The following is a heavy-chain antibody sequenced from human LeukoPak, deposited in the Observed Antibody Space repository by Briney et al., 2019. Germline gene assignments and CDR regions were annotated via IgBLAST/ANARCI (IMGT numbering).Heavy chain of an antibody. CDR1: GFTFSSYG. J-gene: IGHJ4*02. CDR3: AKDLAGCSYGPDY. V-gene: IGHV3-30*18. D-gene: IGHD5-18*01. CDR2: ISYDGSNK. Sequence: GGSLRLSCAASGFTFSSYGMHWVRQAPGKGLEWVAVISYDGSNKYYADSVKGRFTISRDNSKNTLYLQMNSLRAEDTAVYYCAKDLAGCSYGPDYWGQGTLVTVSS.